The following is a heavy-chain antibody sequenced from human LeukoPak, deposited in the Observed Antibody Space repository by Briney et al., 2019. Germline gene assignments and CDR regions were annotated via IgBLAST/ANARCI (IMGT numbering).Heavy chain of an antibody. V-gene: IGHV3-48*04. CDR1: GFTFSSYS. Sequence: PGGSLRLSCAASGFTFSSYSMNWVRQAPGKGLEWVSYISSSSSTIYYADSVKGRFTISRDNAKNSLYLQMNSLRAEDTAVYYCARDCSSTSCYPGGYGMDVWGQGTTVTVSS. CDR3: ARDCSSTSCYPGGYGMDV. J-gene: IGHJ6*02. D-gene: IGHD2-2*01. CDR2: ISSSSSTI.